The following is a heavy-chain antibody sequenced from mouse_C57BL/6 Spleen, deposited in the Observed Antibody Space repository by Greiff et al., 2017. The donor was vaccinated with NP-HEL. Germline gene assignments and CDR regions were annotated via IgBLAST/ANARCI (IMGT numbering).Heavy chain of an antibody. D-gene: IGHD1-1*01. CDR3: YGIAMDY. Sequence: QVHVKQSGAELVRPGASVTLSCKASGYTFTDYEMHWVKQTPVHGLEWIGAIDPETGGTAYNQKFKGKAILTADKSSSTAYMELRSLTSEDSAVYYCYGIAMDYWGQGTSVTVSS. CDR2: IDPETGGT. V-gene: IGHV1-15*01. J-gene: IGHJ4*01. CDR1: GYTFTDYE.